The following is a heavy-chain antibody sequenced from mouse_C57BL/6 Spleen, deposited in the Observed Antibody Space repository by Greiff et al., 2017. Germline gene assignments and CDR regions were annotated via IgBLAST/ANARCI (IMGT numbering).Heavy chain of an antibody. Sequence: EVQLVESGTVLARPGASVKMSCKTSGYTFTSYWMHWVKQRPGQGLEWIGAIYPGNSDTRDNQKVKGKAKLTAVTSASTAYMELSSLTNEDSAFYYFTRHQDGRDAMYYWGQGTSVTVSS. V-gene: IGHV1-5*01. CDR2: IYPGNSDT. CDR1: GYTFTSYW. J-gene: IGHJ4*01. CDR3: TRHQDGRDAMYY.